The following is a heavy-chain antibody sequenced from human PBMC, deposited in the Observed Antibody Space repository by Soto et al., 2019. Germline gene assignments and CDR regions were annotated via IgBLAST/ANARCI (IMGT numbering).Heavy chain of an antibody. CDR2: IFSKDKK. CDR3: VRIVSGSDGGYFES. D-gene: IGHD3-10*01. V-gene: IGHV2-26*01. CDR1: GFALRDESMA. J-gene: IGHJ4*02. Sequence: QVTLKESGPVLVKPTETLTLTCTVSGFALRDESMAVGWIRQPPGRTLEWLAHIFSKDKKTYITESLRNRPSISQDTSRSQVVLTMTNMDPVDTATYYCVRIVSGSDGGYFESWGQGTPVTVSS.